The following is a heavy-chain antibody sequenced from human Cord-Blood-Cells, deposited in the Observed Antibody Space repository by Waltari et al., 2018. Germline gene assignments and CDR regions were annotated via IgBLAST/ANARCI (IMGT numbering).Heavy chain of an antibody. CDR1: GYTFTSYD. V-gene: IGHV1-8*03. CDR2: MNPNSGNT. J-gene: IGHJ6*03. CDR3: ARGALNCSSTSCYRYYYYMDV. Sequence: QVQLVQSGAEVKKPGASVKVSCKASGYTFTSYDINWVRQATGQGLEWMGWMNPNSGNTGYAQEFQGRVTITRNTSISTAYMELSSLRSEDTAVYYCARGALNCSSTSCYRYYYYMDVWGKGTTVTVSS. D-gene: IGHD2-2*02.